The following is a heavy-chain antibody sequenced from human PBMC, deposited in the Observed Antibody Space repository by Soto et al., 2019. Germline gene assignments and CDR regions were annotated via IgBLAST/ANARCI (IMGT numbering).Heavy chain of an antibody. Sequence: QITLKESGPTLVQPTQTLTLTCTFSGFSLSTSGVSVGWIRQPPGKALEWLALIYWDDDKRYSPSLKSWLTITKDTSKNKVVLTVTNMDPVDTATYYCAHRRGISYYFFDYWGPGTLVTVSS. V-gene: IGHV2-5*02. CDR2: IYWDDDK. D-gene: IGHD2-15*01. CDR3: AHRRGISYYFFDY. CDR1: GFSLSTSGVS. J-gene: IGHJ4*02.